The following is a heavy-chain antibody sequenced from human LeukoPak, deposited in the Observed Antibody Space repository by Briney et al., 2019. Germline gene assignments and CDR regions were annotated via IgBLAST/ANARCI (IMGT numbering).Heavy chain of an antibody. CDR1: GYTFTSSG. D-gene: IGHD2-15*01. J-gene: IGHJ4*02. CDR3: ARDPLYCSGGSCYDY. CDR2: ISAYNGNT. Sequence: ASVKVSCKPSGYTFTSSGISWVRQAPGQGLEWMRWISAYNGNTNYAQKLQGRVTMTTDTSTSTAYMELRSLRSDDTAVYYCARDPLYCSGGSCYDYWGQGTLVTVSS. V-gene: IGHV1-18*01.